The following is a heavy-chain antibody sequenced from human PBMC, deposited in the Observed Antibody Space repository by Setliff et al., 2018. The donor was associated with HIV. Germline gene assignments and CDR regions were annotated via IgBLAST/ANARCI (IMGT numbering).Heavy chain of an antibody. J-gene: IGHJ4*02. CDR1: GYTFTNYG. Sequence: ASVKVSCKTSGYTFTNYGVIWVRQAPGQGLQYMGWISTYSDETSSSQKVQGRVTMTTDESTGTAYMELSSLRSEDTAVYYCATVAGVPYCRDTSCWGGYFDYWGQGTLVTVSS. CDR3: ATVAGVPYCRDTSCWGGYFDY. CDR2: ISTYSDET. D-gene: IGHD2-2*01. V-gene: IGHV1-18*01.